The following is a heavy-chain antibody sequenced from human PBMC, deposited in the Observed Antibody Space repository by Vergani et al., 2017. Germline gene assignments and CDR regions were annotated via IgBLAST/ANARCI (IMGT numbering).Heavy chain of an antibody. J-gene: IGHJ6*03. V-gene: IGHV1-18*01. CDR3: ARVSPPIGPRWGRDDCSSTSCQYYYYMDV. Sequence: QVQLVQSGAEVKKPGASVKVSCKASGYTFTSYGISWVRQAPEQGLEWMGWISAYNGNTNYAQKLKGRVTMTTDTSTSTAYMELRSLRSDDTAVYYCARVSPPIGPRWGRDDCSSTSCQYYYYMDVWGKGTTVTVSS. D-gene: IGHD2-2*01. CDR1: GYTFTSYG. CDR2: ISAYNGNT.